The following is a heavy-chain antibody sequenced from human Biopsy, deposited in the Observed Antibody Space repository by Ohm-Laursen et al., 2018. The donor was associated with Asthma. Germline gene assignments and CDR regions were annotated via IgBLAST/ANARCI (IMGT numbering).Heavy chain of an antibody. D-gene: IGHD6-6*01. CDR1: GDAMSTSGSY. Sequence: PGTLPLTCLVSGDAMSTSGSYWGWIRQSPGKGLEWIGSIYYSGRTYYNPSLESRATISADTSKNHFSLKVTSVTAADTAVYYCARAVSSSSYWYFDLWGRGDLVTVSS. V-gene: IGHV4-39*02. CDR3: ARAVSSSSYWYFDL. J-gene: IGHJ2*01. CDR2: IYYSGRT.